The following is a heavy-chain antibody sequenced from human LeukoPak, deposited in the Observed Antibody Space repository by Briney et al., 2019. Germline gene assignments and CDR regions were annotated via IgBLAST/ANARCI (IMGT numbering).Heavy chain of an antibody. CDR2: INPNSGGT. V-gene: IGHV1-2*02. J-gene: IGHJ4*02. D-gene: IGHD6-6*01. CDR1: GYTFTGYY. CDR3: ARDHRDSSSSRGYYFDY. Sequence: GASVKVSCKASGYTFTGYYMHWVRQAPGQGLEWMGWINPNSGGTNYAQKFQGRVTMTRDTSTSTFYMELSSLRSEDTAVYYCARDHRDSSSSRGYYFDYWGQGTLVTVSS.